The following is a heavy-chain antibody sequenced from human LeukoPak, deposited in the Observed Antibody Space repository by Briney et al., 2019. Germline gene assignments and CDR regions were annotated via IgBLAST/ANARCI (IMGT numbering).Heavy chain of an antibody. CDR3: ARGLRYCSSTSCYGIDY. V-gene: IGHV1-2*02. CDR2: INPNSGGT. D-gene: IGHD2-2*01. Sequence: GASVKVSCKASGYTFTGYYMHWVRQAPGQGLEWMGWINPNSGGTNYAQKFQGRVTMTRDTSISTAYMELSRLRSDDTAVYYCARGLRYCSSTSCYGIDYWVQGTLVTVSS. CDR1: GYTFTGYY. J-gene: IGHJ4*02.